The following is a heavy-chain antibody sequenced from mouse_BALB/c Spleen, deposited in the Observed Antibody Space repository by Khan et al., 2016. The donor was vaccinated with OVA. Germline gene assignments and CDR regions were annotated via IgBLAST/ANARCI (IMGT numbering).Heavy chain of an antibody. CDR1: GFTFSSFG. J-gene: IGHJ2*01. CDR2: ISGDSNTI. V-gene: IGHV5-17*02. Sequence: EVELVESGGGLVQPGGSRKLSCVASGFTFSSFGMHWVRQAPEKGLEWVAYISGDSNTIYYTDTVRGRFTISRENTKKPLFLQMASLRSEDMAMYYCARSYFYGYYFDQWGQGTTLPVSS. D-gene: IGHD1-1*01. CDR3: ARSYFYGYYFDQ.